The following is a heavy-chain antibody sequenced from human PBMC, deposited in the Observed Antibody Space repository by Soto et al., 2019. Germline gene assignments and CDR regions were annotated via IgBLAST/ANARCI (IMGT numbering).Heavy chain of an antibody. J-gene: IGHJ4*02. CDR3: ARFSVSDHRALGY. CDR1: GFTFSDHY. Sequence: EVQLVESGGGLVQPGGSLRLSCAASGFTFSDHYMDWVRQAPGKGLEWVGRSRNKANSYSTEYAASVKGRFTISRDESRNSLYLQMVSLTTEDTPVDYCARFSVSDHRALGYWGKGTLATFSS. V-gene: IGHV3-72*01. CDR2: SRNKANSYST. D-gene: IGHD1-26*01.